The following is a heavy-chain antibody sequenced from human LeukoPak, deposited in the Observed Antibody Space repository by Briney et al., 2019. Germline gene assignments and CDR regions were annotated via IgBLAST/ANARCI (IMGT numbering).Heavy chain of an antibody. Sequence: SRKLASMASGYTFTSYYMHCVRHAPGQGLEWMGIINPSGGSTSYAQKFQGRVTMTRDTSTSTVYMELSSLRSEDTAVYYCARGPPTDQDVWGQGTTVTVSS. J-gene: IGHJ6*02. V-gene: IGHV1-46*01. CDR3: ARGPPTDQDV. CDR2: INPSGGST. CDR1: GYTFTSYY.